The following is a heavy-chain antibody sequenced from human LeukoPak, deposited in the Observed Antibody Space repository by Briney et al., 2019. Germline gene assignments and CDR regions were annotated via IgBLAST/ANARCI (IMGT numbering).Heavy chain of an antibody. J-gene: IGHJ4*02. V-gene: IGHV3-23*01. Sequence: PGGSLRLSCAASGFTFDDYGMSWVRQAPGKGLGWVSAISGSGVSTYYADSVKGRFTISRDNSKNTLDLQMNSLRAEDTAVYYCAKDQIVGTILMFDYWGQGTLVTVSS. D-gene: IGHD1-26*01. CDR1: GFTFDDYG. CDR3: AKDQIVGTILMFDY. CDR2: ISGSGVST.